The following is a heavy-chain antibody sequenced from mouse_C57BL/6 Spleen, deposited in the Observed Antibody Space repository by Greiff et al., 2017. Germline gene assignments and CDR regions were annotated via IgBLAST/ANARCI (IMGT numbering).Heavy chain of an antibody. J-gene: IGHJ2*01. Sequence: EVQRVESGGGLVQPGGSLSLSCAASGFTFTDYYMSWVRQPPGKALEWLGFIRNKANGYTTEYSASVKGRFTISRDNSQSILYLQMNALRAEDSATYYCARYGWSLDYWGQGTTLTVSS. CDR2: IRNKANGYTT. CDR3: ARYGWSLDY. V-gene: IGHV7-3*01. CDR1: GFTFTDYY. D-gene: IGHD2-3*01.